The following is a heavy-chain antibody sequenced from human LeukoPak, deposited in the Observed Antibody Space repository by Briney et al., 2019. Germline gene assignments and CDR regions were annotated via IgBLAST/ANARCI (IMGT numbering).Heavy chain of an antibody. Sequence: SETLSLTCTVSGASISPHYWTWIRQAPGRGLEWIGYVYYNGLTSYNASLRSRLILSVDTARNQASLKLISVTAADTAVYYCTRERSTVTFDYWGQGTLVTVSS. D-gene: IGHD4-17*01. J-gene: IGHJ4*02. CDR2: VYYNGLT. CDR3: TRERSTVTFDY. V-gene: IGHV4-59*11. CDR1: GASISPHY.